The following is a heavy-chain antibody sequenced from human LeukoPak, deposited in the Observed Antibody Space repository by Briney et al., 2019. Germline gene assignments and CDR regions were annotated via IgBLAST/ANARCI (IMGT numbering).Heavy chain of an antibody. D-gene: IGHD3-16*02. CDR2: IYYSGST. CDR1: GGSISSYY. V-gene: IGHV4-59*01. J-gene: IGHJ4*02. Sequence: PSETLSLTCTVSGGSISSYYWSWTRQPPGKGLEWIGYIYYSGSTNYNPSLKSRVTTSVDTSKNQFSLKLSSVTAADTAVYYCARARWGFTFGGVIVDYWGQGTLVTVSS. CDR3: ARARWGFTFGGVIVDY.